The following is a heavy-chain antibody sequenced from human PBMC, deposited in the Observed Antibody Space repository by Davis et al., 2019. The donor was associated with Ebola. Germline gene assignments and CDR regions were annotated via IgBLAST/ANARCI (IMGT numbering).Heavy chain of an antibody. V-gene: IGHV4-61*09. CDR2: IYTSGST. D-gene: IGHD6-19*01. CDR3: ARSYSSGWYLHDPYGMDV. Sequence: PSETLSLTCTVSGDSVTSGSDYWSWIRQPAGKGLEWIGHIYTSGSTDYNPSLKSRVTISIDTSKNYFSLNLTSVTAADTAVYYCARSYSSGWYLHDPYGMDVWGQGTTVTVSS. J-gene: IGHJ6*02. CDR1: GDSVTSGSDY.